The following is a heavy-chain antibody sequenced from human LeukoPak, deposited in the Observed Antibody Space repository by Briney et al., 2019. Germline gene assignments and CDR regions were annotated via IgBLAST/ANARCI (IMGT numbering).Heavy chain of an antibody. CDR2: ISSSSSYI. D-gene: IGHD3-10*01. J-gene: IGHJ4*02. CDR1: GFTFSSYS. CDR3: ARDLGYYGSGLNIDY. Sequence: GGSLRLSCAASGFTFSSYSMNWVRQAPGKGLEWVSSISSSSSYIYYADSVKGRFTISRDNAKNSLYLQMNSLRAEDTAVYYCARDLGYYGSGLNIDYWGQGTLVTVSS. V-gene: IGHV3-21*01.